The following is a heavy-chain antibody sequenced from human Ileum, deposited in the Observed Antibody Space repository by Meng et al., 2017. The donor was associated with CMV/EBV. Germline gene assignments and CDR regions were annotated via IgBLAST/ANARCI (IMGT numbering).Heavy chain of an antibody. CDR1: GFTFTSYG. CDR2: IRYDESNK. CDR3: AKDQPYCSSSGCPRRTIYYGMDV. J-gene: IGHJ6*02. D-gene: IGHD6-25*01. Sequence: GGSLRPSCAASGFTFTSYGMHWVRQAPGKGLEWVAFIRYDESNKYYVDSVKGRFTISRDNSKNTLFLQMDSLTAEDTAVYYCAKDQPYCSSSGCPRRTIYYGMDVWGQGTRVTVSS. V-gene: IGHV3-30*02.